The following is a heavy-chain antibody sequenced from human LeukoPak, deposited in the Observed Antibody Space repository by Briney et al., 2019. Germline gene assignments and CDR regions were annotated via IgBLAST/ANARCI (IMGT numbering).Heavy chain of an antibody. D-gene: IGHD3-22*01. J-gene: IGHJ3*02. Sequence: SETLSLTCGVYDGSFSSYYWSWIRQPPGKGLEWIGEINHSGSTNYNPSLKSRLTISVDTSKNQFSLKLSSVTAADTAVYYCARGRRTKYYYDSSAKPTGAFDIWGQGTVVTVSS. CDR2: INHSGST. CDR1: DGSFSSYY. V-gene: IGHV4-34*01. CDR3: ARGRRTKYYYDSSAKPTGAFDI.